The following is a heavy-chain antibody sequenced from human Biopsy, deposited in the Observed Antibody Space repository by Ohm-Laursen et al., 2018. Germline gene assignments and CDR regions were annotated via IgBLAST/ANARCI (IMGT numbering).Heavy chain of an antibody. Sequence: SLRLSCAASGFPFSTYAMSWVRQTPGKGLEWVSSINGGGDGTFYADSVKGRFSISRDNSKNTLYLQMKSLRVEDTAVYYCAKDGGPYCGGCELDYWGQGTLVTVSS. V-gene: IGHV3-23*01. J-gene: IGHJ4*02. CDR1: GFPFSTYA. D-gene: IGHD2-21*01. CDR3: AKDGGPYCGGCELDY. CDR2: INGGGDGT.